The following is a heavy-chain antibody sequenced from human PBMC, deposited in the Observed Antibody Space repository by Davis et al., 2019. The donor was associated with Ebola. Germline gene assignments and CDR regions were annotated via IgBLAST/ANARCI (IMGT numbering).Heavy chain of an antibody. Sequence: ASVKVSCKVSGYTLTELSMHWVRQAPGKGLEWMGGFDPEDGETIYAQKFQGRVTMTEDTSTDTAYMELSSLRSEDTAVYYCATARLLVRFLSWFDPWGQGTLVTVSS. CDR3: ATARLLVRFLSWFDP. D-gene: IGHD3-3*01. V-gene: IGHV1-24*01. CDR2: FDPEDGET. CDR1: GYTLTELS. J-gene: IGHJ5*02.